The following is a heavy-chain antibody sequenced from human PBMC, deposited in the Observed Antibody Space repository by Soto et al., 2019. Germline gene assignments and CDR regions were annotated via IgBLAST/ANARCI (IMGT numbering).Heavy chain of an antibody. J-gene: IGHJ6*02. V-gene: IGHV1-3*01. D-gene: IGHD3-10*01. CDR1: GYTFTTYA. Sequence: ASVKVSCKASGYTFTTYAMHWVRLAPGQSLEWMGWINAANGNIKYSQKFQGRVTITTDTSATTAYMELSSLRFEDTAVYYCARVSPYGSGSDYYGMDVRGQGTTVTVSS. CDR3: ARVSPYGSGSDYYGMDV. CDR2: INAANGNI.